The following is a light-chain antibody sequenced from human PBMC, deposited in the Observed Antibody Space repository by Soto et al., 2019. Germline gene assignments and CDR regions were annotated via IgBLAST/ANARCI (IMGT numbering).Light chain of an antibody. CDR2: GAS. CDR3: QQYGSSPPT. CDR1: QSISSY. V-gene: IGKV3-20*01. Sequence: IVLTQSPGTLSLSPGERTTLSCRASQSISSYLAWYQQKPGQGPRLRIYGASSRATGTPDRFSGRRSGTDFTLSMNSLEPEDCALYYCQQYGSSPPTFGQGTKVDIK. J-gene: IGKJ1*01.